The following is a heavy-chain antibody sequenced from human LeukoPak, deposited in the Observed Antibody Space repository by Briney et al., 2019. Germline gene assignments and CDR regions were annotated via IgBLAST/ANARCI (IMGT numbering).Heavy chain of an antibody. CDR1: GFTFSSYA. CDR3: AKDLMITFGGVIVGGSFDY. CDR2: ISGSGGST. J-gene: IGHJ4*02. Sequence: GVSLRLSCAASGFTFSSYAMSWVRQAPGKGLEWVSAISGSGGSTYYADSVKGRFTISRDNSKNTLYLQMNSLRAEDTAVYYCAKDLMITFGGVIVGGSFDYWGQGTLVTVSS. D-gene: IGHD3-16*02. V-gene: IGHV3-23*01.